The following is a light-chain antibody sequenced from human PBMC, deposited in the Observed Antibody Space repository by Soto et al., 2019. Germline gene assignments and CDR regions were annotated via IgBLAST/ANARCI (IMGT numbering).Light chain of an antibody. J-gene: IGKJ3*01. V-gene: IGKV3-20*01. Sequence: EIVLTQSPGTLSLSPGERATLSCRSSQSVSSSYLAWYQQKPGQDPMLLIYGASSRATGIPDRFSGSGSGTDLALNISRLDPEDFAVYYCQPYGGAPPFTVDPGTKVDIK. CDR3: QPYGGAPPFT. CDR2: GAS. CDR1: QSVSSSY.